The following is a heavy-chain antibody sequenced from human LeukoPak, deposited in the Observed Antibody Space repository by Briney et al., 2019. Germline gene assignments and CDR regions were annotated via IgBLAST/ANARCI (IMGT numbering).Heavy chain of an antibody. V-gene: IGHV3-23*01. CDR2: ISGSGGST. D-gene: IGHD2-15*01. J-gene: IGHJ4*02. Sequence: RGSLRLSCAASGFTFSSYAMSWVCHAPGKGLEWVSAISGSGGSTYYADSVKGRFTISRDNSKNTLYLQMNSLRAEDTAVYYCAKGSIVVVVAGLYFDYWGQGTLVTVSS. CDR1: GFTFSSYA. CDR3: AKGSIVVVVAGLYFDY.